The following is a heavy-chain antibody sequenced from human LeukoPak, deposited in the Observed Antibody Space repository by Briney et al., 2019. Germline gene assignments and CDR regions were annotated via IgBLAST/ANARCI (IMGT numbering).Heavy chain of an antibody. Sequence: PSETLSLTCAVSGGSISSHYGSWLRQPPGEGLEWFSYIHYSGRTIFNPSLKGRVNISVDPSNSQFSLNLNSVAAADTAVYYCARGAGWYDYWGQGTLVTVSP. D-gene: IGHD6-19*01. CDR2: IHYSGRT. V-gene: IGHV4-59*11. J-gene: IGHJ4*02. CDR1: GGSISSHY. CDR3: ARGAGWYDY.